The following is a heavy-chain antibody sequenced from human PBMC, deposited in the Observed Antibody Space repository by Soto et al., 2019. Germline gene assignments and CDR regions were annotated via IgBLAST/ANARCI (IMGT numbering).Heavy chain of an antibody. V-gene: IGHV1-69*13. D-gene: IGHD2-2*02. J-gene: IGHJ5*02. CDR1: GGTLSSYV. Sequence: ASVKVSCKASGGTLSSYVISWVRQAPGQGLEWMGGIIPIYGTANYAEKFQGRVTITADESTNTLYLQMNSLRAEDTAVYYCAKVTPTRVVPAAIPRGWFDPWGQGTLVTVSS. CDR3: AKVTPTRVVPAAIPRGWFDP. CDR2: IIPIYGTA.